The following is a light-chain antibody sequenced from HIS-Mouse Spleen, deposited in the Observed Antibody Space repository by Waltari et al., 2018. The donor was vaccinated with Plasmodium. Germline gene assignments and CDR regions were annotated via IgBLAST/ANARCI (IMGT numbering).Light chain of an antibody. V-gene: IGLV2-23*01. CDR1: SSDVGRYNL. CDR2: EGS. Sequence: QSALTQPASVSGSPGPSIPISCTGTSSDVGRYNLVSWYHQHPGKAPKLMIYEGSKRPSGVSNRFSGSKSGNTASLTISGLQAEDEADYYCCSYAGSSTYVFGTGTKVTVL. CDR3: CSYAGSSTYV. J-gene: IGLJ1*01.